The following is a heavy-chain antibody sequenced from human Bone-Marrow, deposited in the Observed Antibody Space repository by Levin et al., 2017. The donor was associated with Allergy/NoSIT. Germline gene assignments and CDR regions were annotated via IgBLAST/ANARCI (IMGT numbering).Heavy chain of an antibody. J-gene: IGHJ1*01. D-gene: IGHD2-15*01. CDR1: GYTFTSYG. CDR3: ARDLYCSGGSCYSGVNEYFQH. Sequence: ASVKVSCKASGYTFTSYGISWVRQAPGQGLEWMGWISAYNGNTNYAQKLQGRVTMTTDTSTSTAYMELRSLRSDDTAVYYCARDLYCSGGSCYSGVNEYFQHWGQGTLVTVSS. V-gene: IGHV1-18*01. CDR2: ISAYNGNT.